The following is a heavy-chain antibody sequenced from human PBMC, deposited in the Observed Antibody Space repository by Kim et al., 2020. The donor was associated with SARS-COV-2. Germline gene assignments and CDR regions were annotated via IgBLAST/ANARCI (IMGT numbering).Heavy chain of an antibody. Sequence: DCGKGRCTIDRDNSKNTLYLQMNSRRAEDTAVYYCAGAMVRGVIITGGMDVWGQGTTVTVSS. V-gene: IGHV3-53*01. J-gene: IGHJ6*02. D-gene: IGHD3-10*01. CDR3: AGAMVRGVIITGGMDV.